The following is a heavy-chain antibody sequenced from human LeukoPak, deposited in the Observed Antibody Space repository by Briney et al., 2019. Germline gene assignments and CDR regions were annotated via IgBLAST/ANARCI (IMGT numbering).Heavy chain of an antibody. D-gene: IGHD2-2*01. CDR3: APHCSSASCPDY. J-gene: IGHJ4*02. CDR2: IKQDRSEK. Sequence: GGSLRLSCAASGFTFSNYWMSWVRQAPGKGLEWVANIKQDRSEKYYVDSVKGRFTISRDNARNSLYLQMNSLRTEDTSVYYCAPHCSSASCPDYWGQGTLVTVSS. V-gene: IGHV3-7*01. CDR1: GFTFSNYW.